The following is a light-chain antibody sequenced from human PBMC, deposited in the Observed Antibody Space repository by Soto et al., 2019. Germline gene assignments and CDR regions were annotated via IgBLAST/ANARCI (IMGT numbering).Light chain of an antibody. J-gene: IGKJ5*01. CDR3: QQYGSSLSIT. CDR1: QSVSSNY. CDR2: GAS. V-gene: IGKV3-20*01. Sequence: EIVFTQSPGTLSLSPGERATLSCRASQSVSSNYFAWYQQKPGQAPRLLIYGASSRATGIPDRFSGSGSGTDFTLTISRLEPEDFAVYYCQQYGSSLSITFGQGTRLEIK.